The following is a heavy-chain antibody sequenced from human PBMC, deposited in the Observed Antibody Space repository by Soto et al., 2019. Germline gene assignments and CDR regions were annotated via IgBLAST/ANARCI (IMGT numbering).Heavy chain of an antibody. V-gene: IGHV1-18*01. D-gene: IGHD3-10*01. CDR2: ISTYNGNT. J-gene: IGHJ5*02. CDR1: GYTFTTYG. Sequence: ASVKVSCKASGYTFTTYGISWVRQAPGQGLEWMGWISTYNGNTNYAQNLQGRLTMTADTFTSTAYMELRSLRSDDTAVYYCARDYYGSGRLNAHNWFDPWGQGTLVTVSS. CDR3: ARDYYGSGRLNAHNWFDP.